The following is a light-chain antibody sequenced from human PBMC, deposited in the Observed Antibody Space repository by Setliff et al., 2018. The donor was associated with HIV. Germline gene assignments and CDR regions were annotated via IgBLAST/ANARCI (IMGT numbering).Light chain of an antibody. J-gene: IGLJ1*01. CDR1: SSDVGGYTY. CDR3: ASYAGSYTYV. CDR2: EVR. V-gene: IGLV2-14*03. Sequence: QSALTQPASVSGSPGQSITISCTGTSSDVGGYTYVSWYQQHPGKAPKLIIYEVRNRPSGVSTRFSGSKSGNTASLTISGLQPEDEADYYCASYAGSYTYVFGTGTKV.